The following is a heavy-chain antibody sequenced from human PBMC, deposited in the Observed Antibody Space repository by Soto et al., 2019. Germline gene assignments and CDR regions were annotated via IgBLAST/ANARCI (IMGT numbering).Heavy chain of an antibody. D-gene: IGHD3-10*01. CDR2: INHSGST. J-gene: IGHJ4*02. Sequence: SETLSLTCAVYGGSFSGYYWSWIRQPPGKGLEWIGEINHSGSTNYNPSLKSRVTISVDTSKNQFSLKLSSVTAADTAVYYCARGELARSGSYVRYWGQGTLVTVSS. V-gene: IGHV4-34*01. CDR1: GGSFSGYY. CDR3: ARGELARSGSYVRY.